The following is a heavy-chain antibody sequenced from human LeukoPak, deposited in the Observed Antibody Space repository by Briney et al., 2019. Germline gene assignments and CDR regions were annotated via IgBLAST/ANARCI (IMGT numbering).Heavy chain of an antibody. CDR3: ARLEYNFGNI. V-gene: IGHV4-39*01. CDR1: GASISSSSYY. Sequence: PSESLSLTCSVSGASISSSSYYWGWIRQPPGKGLDWIGNIYYSGSTYYNPSLNSRVTISLDTSKNQFSLKLSSVTAADTAVYYWARLEYNFGNIWGQGALVTVSP. D-gene: IGHD1-20*01. J-gene: IGHJ4*02. CDR2: IYYSGST.